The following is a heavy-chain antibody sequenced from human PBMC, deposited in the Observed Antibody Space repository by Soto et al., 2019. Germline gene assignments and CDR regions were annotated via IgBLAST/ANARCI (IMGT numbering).Heavy chain of an antibody. J-gene: IGHJ4*02. Sequence: GGSLRLSCAASGFTVSRNYMSWVRQAPGKGLEWVSVIDSGGSTYYADSVKGRFTISKDSSKNTLYLQINSLRAEDTAVYYCAAKPSRGAAAFDYWGQGTLVTVSS. D-gene: IGHD3-10*01. CDR1: GFTVSRNY. CDR3: AAKPSRGAAAFDY. V-gene: IGHV3-66*01. CDR2: IDSGGST.